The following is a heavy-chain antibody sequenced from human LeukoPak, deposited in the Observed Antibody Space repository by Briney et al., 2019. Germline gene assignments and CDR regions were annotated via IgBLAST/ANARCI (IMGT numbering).Heavy chain of an antibody. J-gene: IGHJ4*02. Sequence: GGSLRLSCAASGFTFSDYYMTWVRQAPGKGLEWVANIKQDGSETYYVGSVKGRFTISRDNAKNSLFLQMTSLRAEDTAVYYCARHMYYSYDYWGLGALVTVSS. CDR2: IKQDGSET. D-gene: IGHD3-10*01. CDR1: GFTFSDYY. V-gene: IGHV3-7*04. CDR3: ARHMYYSYDY.